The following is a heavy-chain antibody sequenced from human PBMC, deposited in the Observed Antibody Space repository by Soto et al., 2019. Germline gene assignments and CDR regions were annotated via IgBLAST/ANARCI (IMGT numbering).Heavy chain of an antibody. CDR2: TFYRSKWYN. CDR1: GDSVSSNSAG. CDR3: ARVEYTESEYYHVMDV. D-gene: IGHD2-2*02. J-gene: IGHJ6*02. V-gene: IGHV6-1*01. Sequence: SQTLSLTCVISGDSVSSNSAGWNWIRQSPSRGLEWLGRTFYRSKWYNDYAVSLKGRISINADTSKNQFSLQLNSVTPEDTGVYYCARVEYTESEYYHVMDVGGQGTTVT.